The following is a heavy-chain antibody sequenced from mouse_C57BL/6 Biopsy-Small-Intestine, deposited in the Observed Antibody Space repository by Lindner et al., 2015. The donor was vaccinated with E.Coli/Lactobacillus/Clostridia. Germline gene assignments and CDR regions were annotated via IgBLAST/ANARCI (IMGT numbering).Heavy chain of an antibody. J-gene: IGHJ1*03. D-gene: IGHD2-1*01. CDR2: STTYNTIA. V-gene: IGHV1S61*01. CDR3: ARVRFNWNAGRYYFYYMDV. CDR1: GHTFTSFG. Sequence: SVKVSCKASGHTFTSFGISWVRQAPGQGLEWMGWSTTYNTIAHYAQKFQGAVTLSADPSTTTAYMELRSLTSDDTAMYYCARVRFNWNAGRYYFYYMDVWGTGTTVTVSS.